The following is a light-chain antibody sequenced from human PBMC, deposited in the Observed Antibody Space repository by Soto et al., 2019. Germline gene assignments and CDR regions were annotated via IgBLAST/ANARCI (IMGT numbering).Light chain of an antibody. CDR2: VAS. CDR3: QQYGTSPIA. V-gene: IGKV3-20*01. CDR1: QNVGGRF. Sequence: EIVLTQSPGTLSLSPGERATLSCRASQNVGGRFLAWYQQKPGQAPRLLINVASTRATGIPDRFSGSGSGKDFTLTISRLEPEDFAVYYCQQYGTSPIAFGQGTGLDTK. J-gene: IGKJ5*01.